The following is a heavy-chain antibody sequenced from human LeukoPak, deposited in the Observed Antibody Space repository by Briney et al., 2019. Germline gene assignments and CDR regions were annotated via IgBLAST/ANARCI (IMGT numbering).Heavy chain of an antibody. CDR2: INHSGST. J-gene: IGHJ4*02. V-gene: IGHV4-34*01. CDR1: GGSFSGYY. Sequence: ASETLSLTCAVYGGSFSGYYWSWIRQPPGKGLEWIGEINHSGSTYYNPSLKSRVTISVDTSKNQFSLKLSSVTAADTAVYYCARHRTIYYDNSGYWVWGQGTLVTVSS. D-gene: IGHD3-22*01. CDR3: ARHRTIYYDNSGYWV.